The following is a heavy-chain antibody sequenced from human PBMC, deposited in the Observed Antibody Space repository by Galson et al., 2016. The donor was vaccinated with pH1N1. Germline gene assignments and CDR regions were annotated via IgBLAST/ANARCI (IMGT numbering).Heavy chain of an antibody. D-gene: IGHD3-16*01. CDR1: GFTFSHHW. Sequence: SLRLSCAASGFTFSHHWMSWVRQAPGKGLEWVANIKENGSEKYYLDSVKGRFTISRDNAKYSVSLQLDSLRAEDTAVYYCAGHLFSASESPFEYWGQGALVTVSS. CDR2: IKENGSEK. CDR3: AGHLFSASESPFEY. J-gene: IGHJ4*02. V-gene: IGHV3-7*01.